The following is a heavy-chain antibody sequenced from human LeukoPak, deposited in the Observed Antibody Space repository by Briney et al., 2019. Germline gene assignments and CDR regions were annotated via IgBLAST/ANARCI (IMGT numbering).Heavy chain of an antibody. Sequence: SGGSLRLSCAASGFTFSSYAMRWVRQAPGKGLEWVAVISYDGSNKYYADSVKGRFTISRDNSKNTLYLQMNSLRAEDTAVYYCARDAYYDSSGYKGYWGQGTLVTVSS. CDR2: ISYDGSNK. J-gene: IGHJ4*02. CDR3: ARDAYYDSSGYKGY. D-gene: IGHD3-22*01. V-gene: IGHV3-30*04. CDR1: GFTFSSYA.